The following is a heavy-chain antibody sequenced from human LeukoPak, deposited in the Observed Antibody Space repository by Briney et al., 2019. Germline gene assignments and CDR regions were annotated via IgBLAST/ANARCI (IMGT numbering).Heavy chain of an antibody. V-gene: IGHV1-2*02. CDR2: INPNSGGT. Sequence: ASVKVSCKASGYTFTGYYMHWVRQAPGQGLEWMGWINPNSGGTNYAQKLQGRVTMTTDTSTSTAYMELRSLRSDDTAVYYCARGLQENLAWLTAFSAFDIWGQGTMVTVSS. CDR1: GYTFTGYY. CDR3: ARGLQENLAWLTAFSAFDI. D-gene: IGHD6-19*01. J-gene: IGHJ3*02.